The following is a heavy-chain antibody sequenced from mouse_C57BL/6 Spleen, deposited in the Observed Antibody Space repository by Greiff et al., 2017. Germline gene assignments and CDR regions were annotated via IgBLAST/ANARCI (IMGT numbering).Heavy chain of an antibody. CDR1: GFTFSSYG. J-gene: IGHJ2*01. CDR2: ISSGGSYT. D-gene: IGHD1-1*01. Sequence: EVKLVESGGDLVKPGGSLKLSCAASGFTFSSYGMSWVRQTPDKRLEWVATISSGGSYTYYPDSVKGRFTISRDNAKNTLYLQMSSLKSEDTARYYCARHNPLFITTVLGYDDWGQGTTLTVSS. CDR3: ARHNPLFITTVLGYDD. V-gene: IGHV5-6*01.